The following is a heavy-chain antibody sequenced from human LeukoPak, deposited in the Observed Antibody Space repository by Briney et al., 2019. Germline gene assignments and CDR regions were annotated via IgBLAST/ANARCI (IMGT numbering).Heavy chain of an antibody. CDR1: GFTFSSYS. Sequence: GGSLSLSCAASGFTFSSYSMNWVRQAPGKGLEWVSSISSSSSYIYYADSVKGRFTISRDNAKNSLYLQMNSLRAEDTAVYCCARHRRSGSPYYFDYWGQGTLVTVSS. CDR2: ISSSSSYI. V-gene: IGHV3-21*01. CDR3: ARHRRSGSPYYFDY. D-gene: IGHD1-26*01. J-gene: IGHJ4*02.